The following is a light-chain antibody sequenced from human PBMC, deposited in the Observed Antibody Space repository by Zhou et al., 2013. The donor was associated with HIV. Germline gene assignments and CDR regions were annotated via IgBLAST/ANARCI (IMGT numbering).Light chain of an antibody. J-gene: IGKJ1*01. CDR2: GAS. V-gene: IGKV3-20*01. CDR1: QSITRSF. Sequence: EIVLTQSPGTVSLSPGERATLSCRASQSITRSFLAWYQQKPSQAPRLLIYGASSRATGIPDRFSGSGSGTDFTLTITRLEPEDFAVYFCQQYGTSPWTFGQGTKVEIK. CDR3: QQYGTSPWT.